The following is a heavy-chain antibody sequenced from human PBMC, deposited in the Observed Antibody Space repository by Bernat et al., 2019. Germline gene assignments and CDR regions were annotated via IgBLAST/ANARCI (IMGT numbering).Heavy chain of an antibody. Sequence: QVQLQQWGAGLLKPSETLSLTCSVYGGSFSGYYWTWIRQSPGKGLEWIGEIIHSGRTNYSPSLNRRVTISVDTSKNQFSQHLTSVTAADTAVYYCARGTVLVGYASFDYWGQGSLVTISS. D-gene: IGHD2-8*02. CDR3: ARGTVLVGYASFDY. V-gene: IGHV4-34*01. CDR1: GGSFSGYY. CDR2: IIHSGRT. J-gene: IGHJ4*02.